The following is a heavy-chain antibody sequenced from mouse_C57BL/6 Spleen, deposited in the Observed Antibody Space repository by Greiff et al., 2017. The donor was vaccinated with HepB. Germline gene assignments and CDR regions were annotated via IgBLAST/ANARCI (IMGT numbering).Heavy chain of an antibody. CDR1: GYTFTSYW. J-gene: IGHJ2*01. Sequence: QVQLKQPGAELVRPGSSVKLSCKASGYTFTSYWMHWVKQRPIQGLEWIGNIDPSDSETHYNQKFKDKATLTVDKSSSTAYMQLSSLTSEDSAVYYCARLGYYGSSSVDYWGQGTTLTVSS. CDR2: IDPSDSET. D-gene: IGHD1-1*01. CDR3: ARLGYYGSSSVDY. V-gene: IGHV1-52*01.